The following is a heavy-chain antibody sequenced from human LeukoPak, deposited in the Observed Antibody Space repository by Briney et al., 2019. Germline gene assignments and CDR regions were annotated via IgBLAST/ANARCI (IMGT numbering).Heavy chain of an antibody. D-gene: IGHD2-2*01. CDR3: AREYFSSTSCSNRYYYYYMDV. CDR2: INPNSGGK. CDR1: GYTFTGYY. V-gene: IGHV1-2*02. J-gene: IGHJ6*03. Sequence: GASVKVSCKASGYTFTGYYMHWVRQAPGQGLEWMGWINPNSGGKNYAQKFQGRVTMTRDTSISTAYMELSRLRSDDTAVYYCAREYFSSTSCSNRYYYYYMDVWGKGTTVTVSS.